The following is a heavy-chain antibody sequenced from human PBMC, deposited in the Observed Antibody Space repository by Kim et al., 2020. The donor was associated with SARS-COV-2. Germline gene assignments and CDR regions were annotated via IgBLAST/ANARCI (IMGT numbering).Heavy chain of an antibody. CDR1: GGSFSGYY. V-gene: IGHV4-34*01. Sequence: SETLSLTCAVYGGSFSGYYWSWIRQPPGKGLEWIGEINHSGSTNYNPSLKSRVTISVDTFKNQFSLKLSSVTAADTAVYYCARGRAMIVNWGQGTLVTVSS. CDR3: ARGRAMIVN. CDR2: INHSGST. D-gene: IGHD3-22*01. J-gene: IGHJ4*02.